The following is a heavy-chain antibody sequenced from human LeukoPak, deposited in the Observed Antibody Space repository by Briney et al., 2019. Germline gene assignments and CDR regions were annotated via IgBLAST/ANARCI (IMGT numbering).Heavy chain of an antibody. CDR1: GFTFSSYA. Sequence: KPGGSLRLSCAASGFTFSSYAMNWVRQAPGKGLEWVSSITTRSSYIYYADSVRGRFTISRDDARNSLYLQMNSLRADDTAVYYCARDPAAAGTVWFDPWGQGTLVTVSS. CDR2: ITTRSSYI. D-gene: IGHD6-13*01. V-gene: IGHV3-21*01. CDR3: ARDPAAAGTVWFDP. J-gene: IGHJ5*02.